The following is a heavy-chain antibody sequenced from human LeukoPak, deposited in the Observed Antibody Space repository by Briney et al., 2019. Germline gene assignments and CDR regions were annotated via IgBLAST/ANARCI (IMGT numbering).Heavy chain of an antibody. CDR3: ARDLFGSGGTSLQH. D-gene: IGHD2-15*01. V-gene: IGHV3-53*01. CDR2: IYSGGST. CDR1: GFPVTSNY. Sequence: PGGSLRLSCAASGFPVTSNYMSWVRQAPGKGLEWVSVIYSGGSTYYADSVKGRFTISRDNSKNTLYLQMNSLRAEDTAVYYCARDLFGSGGTSLQHWGQGTLVTVSS. J-gene: IGHJ1*01.